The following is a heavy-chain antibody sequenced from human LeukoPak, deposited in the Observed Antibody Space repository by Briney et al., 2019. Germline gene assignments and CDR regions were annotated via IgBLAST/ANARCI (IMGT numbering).Heavy chain of an antibody. CDR3: ARARVAVAGNYYFDY. V-gene: IGHV3-7*03. CDR1: GFTFSSSA. D-gene: IGHD6-19*01. J-gene: IGHJ4*02. CDR2: IKQDGSEK. Sequence: GGSLRLSCAASGFTFSSSAMSWVRQAPGKGLEWVANIKQDGSEKYYVDSVKGRFTISRDNAKNSLYLQMNSLRAEDTAVYYCARARVAVAGNYYFDYWGQGTLVTVSS.